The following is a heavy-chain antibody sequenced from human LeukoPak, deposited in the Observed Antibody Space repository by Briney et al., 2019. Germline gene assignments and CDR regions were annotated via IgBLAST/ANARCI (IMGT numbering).Heavy chain of an antibody. CDR3: AHVAGWAAAGTYYFDY. CDR1: GFTFSSYA. CDR2: ISGSGGST. V-gene: IGHV3-23*01. J-gene: IGHJ4*02. Sequence: GGSLRLSCAASGFTFSSYAMSWVRQAPGKGLEWVSAISGSGGSTYYADSVKGRFTISRDNSKNTLYLQMNSLRAEDTAVYYCAHVAGWAAAGTYYFDYWGQGTLVAVSS. D-gene: IGHD6-13*01.